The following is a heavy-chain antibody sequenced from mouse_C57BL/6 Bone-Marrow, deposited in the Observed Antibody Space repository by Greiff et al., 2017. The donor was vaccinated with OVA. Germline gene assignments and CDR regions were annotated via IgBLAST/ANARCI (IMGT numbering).Heavy chain of an antibody. CDR2: IDPCDGDT. J-gene: IGHJ3*01. CDR1: GYAFSSYW. V-gene: IGHV1-82*01. CDR3: ACYRLAY. Sequence: QVQLKQPGAELVKPGASVKLSCKASGYAFSSYWMQWVKQRPGKGLEWIGRIDPCDGDTNYNEKFKGKATLTVDKASSTAYMQISSLTSEDSAVDYGACYRLAYWGQGTLVTVSA.